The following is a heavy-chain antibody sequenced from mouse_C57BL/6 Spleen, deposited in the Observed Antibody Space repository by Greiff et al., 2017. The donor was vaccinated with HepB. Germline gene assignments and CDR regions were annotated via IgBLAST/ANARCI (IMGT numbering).Heavy chain of an antibody. Sequence: VQLQQSGAELVRPGTSVKVSCKASGYAFTNYLIEWVKQRPGQGLEWIGVINPGSGGTNYNEKFKGKATLTADKSSSTAYMQLSSLTSEDSAVYFCARGDWDFYFDYWGQGTTLTVSS. J-gene: IGHJ2*01. CDR1: GYAFTNYL. CDR3: ARGDWDFYFDY. D-gene: IGHD4-1*01. V-gene: IGHV1-54*01. CDR2: INPGSGGT.